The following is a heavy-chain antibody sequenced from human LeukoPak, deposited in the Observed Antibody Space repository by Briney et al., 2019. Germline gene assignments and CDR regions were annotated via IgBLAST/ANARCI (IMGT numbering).Heavy chain of an antibody. J-gene: IGHJ4*02. Sequence: PSETLSLTCAVSGASISSATYSWSRIRPPPGRGLEWIGYIYHTGSTTYNPSLKSRVTISLDRSKNQFSLTVNSVTAADTAVYYCCGDYGSGSYRFDYWGPGTLVTVSS. CDR2: IYHTGST. CDR3: CGDYGSGSYRFDY. CDR1: GASISSATYS. V-gene: IGHV4-30-2*01. D-gene: IGHD3-10*01.